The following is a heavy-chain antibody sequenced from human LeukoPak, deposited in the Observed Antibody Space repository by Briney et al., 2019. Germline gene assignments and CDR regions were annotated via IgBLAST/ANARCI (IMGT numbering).Heavy chain of an antibody. Sequence: GGSLRLSCAASGLTVSRNYMSWVRQAPGKGLESVSVIYSGGSTYYADSVRGRFTISRDNSKNTLYLQMNSLRVEDTAVYYCARGGGLVFLADWGQGTLVTVSS. CDR3: ARGGGLVFLAD. CDR2: IYSGGST. CDR1: GLTVSRNY. D-gene: IGHD3-10*01. J-gene: IGHJ4*02. V-gene: IGHV3-53*01.